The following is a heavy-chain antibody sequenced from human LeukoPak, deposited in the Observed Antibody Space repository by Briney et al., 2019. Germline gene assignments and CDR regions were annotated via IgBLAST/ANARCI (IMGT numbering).Heavy chain of an antibody. V-gene: IGHV3-7*01. Sequence: GGSLRLSCAASRFTFSSSWMAWVRQAPGKGLEWVSNIDGDGGTKNYVHSVKGRFTVSRDNAKTSLYLQMNSLKDEDTAVYYCARDRAYSTFDIWGQGTMVTVSS. D-gene: IGHD6-13*01. CDR3: ARDRAYSTFDI. J-gene: IGHJ3*02. CDR1: RFTFSSSW. CDR2: IDGDGGTK.